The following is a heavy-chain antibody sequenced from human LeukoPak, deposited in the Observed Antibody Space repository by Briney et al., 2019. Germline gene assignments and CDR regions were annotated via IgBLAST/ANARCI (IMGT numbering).Heavy chain of an antibody. V-gene: IGHV3-23*01. J-gene: IGHJ4*02. CDR2: ISGSGGST. CDR3: AKDSDYDSSGPLGY. Sequence: PSETLSLTCVLYGGSFTDYYWSWVRQAPGKGLEWVSAISGSGGSTYYADSVKGRFTISRDNSKNTLYLQMNSLRAEDTAVYYCAKDSDYDSSGPLGYWGQGTLVTVSS. D-gene: IGHD3-22*01. CDR1: GGSFTDYY.